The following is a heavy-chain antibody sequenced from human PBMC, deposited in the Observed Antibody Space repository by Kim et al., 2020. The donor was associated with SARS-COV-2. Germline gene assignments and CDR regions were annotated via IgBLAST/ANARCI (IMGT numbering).Heavy chain of an antibody. CDR2: ISSNSNYI. CDR3: ARLGSIAAAATRSGNNWFDP. V-gene: IGHV3-21*01. J-gene: IGHJ5*02. D-gene: IGHD6-13*01. Sequence: GGSLRLSCAASGFTFSSYSMNWVRQAPGEGLEWVSSISSNSNYIYYADSVKGRFTISRDNAKNSLYLQMNSLRAEDTAVYYCARLGSIAAAATRSGNNWFDPWGQGTLVTGSS. CDR1: GFTFSSYS.